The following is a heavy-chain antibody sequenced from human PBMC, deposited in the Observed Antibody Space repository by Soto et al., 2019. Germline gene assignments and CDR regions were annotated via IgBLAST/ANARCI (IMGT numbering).Heavy chain of an antibody. CDR1: GGSISSYY. J-gene: IGHJ4*02. D-gene: IGHD1-1*01. V-gene: IGHV4-59*01. Sequence: QVQLQESGPGLVKPSETLSLTCTVSGGSISSYYWSWIRQPPGKGLEWIGYIYYSGSANYNPSLTSRVTISVDTSKNQFSLKLSSVTAADTAVYYCARREVNWNYFDYWGQGTLVTVSS. CDR2: IYYSGSA. CDR3: ARREVNWNYFDY.